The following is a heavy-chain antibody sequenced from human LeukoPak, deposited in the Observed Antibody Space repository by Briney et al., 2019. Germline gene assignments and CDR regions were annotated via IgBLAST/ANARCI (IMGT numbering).Heavy chain of an antibody. CDR2: IYHTGAS. J-gene: IGHJ3*02. V-gene: IGHV4-59*01. D-gene: IGHD4-23*01. CDR1: DDTISHYD. CDR3: ARESPSLTVYGGPGVFDI. Sequence: PSETLYLTCTVSDDTISHYDWVWIRQPPGEGLEWVGFIYHTGASNYTPSLKSRVTMSVDTSKNQFSLSLISVTAADTAVYYCARESPSLTVYGGPGVFDIWGEGTMVTVSS.